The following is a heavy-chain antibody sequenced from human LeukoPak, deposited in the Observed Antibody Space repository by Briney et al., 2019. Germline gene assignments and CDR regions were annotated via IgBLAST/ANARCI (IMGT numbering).Heavy chain of an antibody. J-gene: IGHJ6*01. CDR1: GGSISSGDYY. D-gene: IGHD4-17*01. CDR3: GRNRGDFYGDYGYYSGMDV. CDR2: IYDSGST. Sequence: SETLSLTCTVSGGSISSGDYYWSWIRQPPGKGLEWIGYIYDSGSTYYHPSLKSRFTISVDKSKNQFSLKRGSVTAADASVYYCGRNRGDFYGDYGYYSGMDVCGQGTTVTVSS. V-gene: IGHV4-30-4*01.